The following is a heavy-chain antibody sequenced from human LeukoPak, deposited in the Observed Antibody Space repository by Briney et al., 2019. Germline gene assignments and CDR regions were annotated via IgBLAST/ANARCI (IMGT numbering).Heavy chain of an antibody. D-gene: IGHD1-7*01. Sequence: PGGSLRLSCAASGFTFSSYAMSWVRQAPGKGLEWVSAISGSGGSTYYADSVKGRFTISRDNSKNTLYLQMNSLRADDTAIYYCAKTETTGTTYYFDYWGQGTLVTVSS. J-gene: IGHJ4*02. CDR3: AKTETTGTTYYFDY. V-gene: IGHV3-23*01. CDR1: GFTFSSYA. CDR2: ISGSGGST.